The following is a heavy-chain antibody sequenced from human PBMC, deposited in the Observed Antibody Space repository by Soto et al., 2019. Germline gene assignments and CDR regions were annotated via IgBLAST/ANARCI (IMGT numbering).Heavy chain of an antibody. J-gene: IGHJ5*02. Sequence: EVQLVESGGGLVQPGGSLRLSCAASGFTFSSYSMNWVRQAPGKGLEWVSYISSSSSTIYYADSVKGRFTISRDNVKNSLYLQMNSLRDEDTAVYYCARESRFLEWLSLNWFDPWGQGTLVTVSS. CDR3: ARESRFLEWLSLNWFDP. CDR2: ISSSSSTI. CDR1: GFTFSSYS. V-gene: IGHV3-48*02. D-gene: IGHD3-3*01.